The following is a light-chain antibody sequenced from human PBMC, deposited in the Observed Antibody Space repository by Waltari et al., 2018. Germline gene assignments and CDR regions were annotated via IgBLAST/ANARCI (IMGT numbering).Light chain of an antibody. V-gene: IGLV3-25*03. CDR1: ALPKQF. CDR2: KDT. CDR3: HSADSNNTPYV. Sequence: SYELTQPPSVSVSPGQTARIPCSGDALPKQFVYWYQQKPGQAPSLLIYKDTERPSGIPDRFSGSTSGTTVTLTINGVQAEDEADYYCHSADSNNTPYVFGAGTKVTVL. J-gene: IGLJ1*01.